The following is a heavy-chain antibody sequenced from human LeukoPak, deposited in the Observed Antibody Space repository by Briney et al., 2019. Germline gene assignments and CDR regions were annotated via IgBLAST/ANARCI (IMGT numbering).Heavy chain of an antibody. CDR1: GYTFTSYY. CDR3: ARDRARTTVVTPDY. V-gene: IGHV1-46*01. CDR2: INPSGGST. Sequence: ASVTVSCTASGYTFTSYYMHWVRQAPGQGLAWMGIINPSGGSTSYAQKFQGRVTMTRDTSTSTVYMELSSLRSEDTAVYYCARDRARTTVVTPDYWGQGTLVTVSS. D-gene: IGHD4-23*01. J-gene: IGHJ4*02.